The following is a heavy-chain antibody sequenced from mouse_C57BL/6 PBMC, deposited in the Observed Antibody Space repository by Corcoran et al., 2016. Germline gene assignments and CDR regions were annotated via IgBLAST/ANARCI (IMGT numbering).Heavy chain of an antibody. CDR2: IYPGDGDT. CDR1: GYAFSSYW. CDR3: ARGRTLEAWFAY. V-gene: IGHV1-80*01. J-gene: IGHJ3*01. Sequence: QVQLQQSGAELVKPGASVKISCKASGYAFSSYWMNWVKQRPGKGLEWIGQIYPGDGDTNYNGKFKGKATLTADKSSSTAYMQLSSLTSEDSAVYFCARGRTLEAWFAYWGQGTLVTVSA.